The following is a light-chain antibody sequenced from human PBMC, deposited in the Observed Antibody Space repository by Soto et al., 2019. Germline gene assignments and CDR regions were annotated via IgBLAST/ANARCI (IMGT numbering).Light chain of an antibody. CDR2: DVR. Sequence: QSVLTQPASVSGSPGQSITISCTGTSSDVGGYSYVSWYQQHPGKAPKLMIYDVRNRPSGVSNRFSGSKSGNTASLNISGLQAEDEADYYCSSYTSSSTPLSVVFGGGTKLTVL. CDR3: SSYTSSSTPLSVV. J-gene: IGLJ2*01. CDR1: SSDVGGYSY. V-gene: IGLV2-14*01.